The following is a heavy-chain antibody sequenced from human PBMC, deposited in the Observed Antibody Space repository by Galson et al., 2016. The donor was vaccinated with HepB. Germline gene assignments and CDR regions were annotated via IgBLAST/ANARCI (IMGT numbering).Heavy chain of an antibody. CDR3: ARARVQPRKSFRYFYYMDV. J-gene: IGHJ6*03. Sequence: ETLSLTCTVSGGSISSSSYYWGWIRQPPGKGLEWIGSMYYSGSTYYNPSLKSRVTVSIDTSKNQFYLGLSSVTAADTAVYYCARARVQPRKSFRYFYYMDVWGKGTTVTVSS. CDR2: MYYSGST. CDR1: GGSISSSSYY. V-gene: IGHV4-39*07. D-gene: IGHD1-1*01.